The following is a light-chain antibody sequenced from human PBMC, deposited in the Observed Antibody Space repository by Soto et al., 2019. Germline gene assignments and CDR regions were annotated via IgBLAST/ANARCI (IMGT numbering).Light chain of an antibody. CDR2: AAS. Sequence: AIQMTQSPSSLSASVGDRITITCRASQGIRNDLGWYQQKPGKAPKLLIYAASSLQSGVPSRFSGSGSGTDFTLTISSLQPEDFATYYFLQDYNLPWTFGQGTKVEIK. J-gene: IGKJ1*01. CDR3: LQDYNLPWT. V-gene: IGKV1-6*01. CDR1: QGIRND.